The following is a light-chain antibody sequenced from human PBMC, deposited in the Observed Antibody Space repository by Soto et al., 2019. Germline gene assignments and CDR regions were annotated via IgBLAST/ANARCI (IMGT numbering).Light chain of an antibody. J-gene: IGLJ1*01. CDR3: CSNAGGSTYV. Sequence: SALTQPASVSGSPGQSITISCTGTSSDVGSHKLVSWYQQYPGKAPKLIIFEASKRPSGVSNRFSGSKSGSTASLTISGLQAEDEADYYCCSNAGGSTYVFGTGTKGIVL. V-gene: IGLV2-23*01. CDR1: SSDVGSHKL. CDR2: EAS.